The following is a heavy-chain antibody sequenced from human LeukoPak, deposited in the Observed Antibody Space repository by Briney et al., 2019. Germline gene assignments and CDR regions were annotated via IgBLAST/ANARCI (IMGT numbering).Heavy chain of an antibody. CDR3: ARERRLDILTGYYSYFDY. CDR1: GFTFGSYE. V-gene: IGHV3-48*03. J-gene: IGHJ4*02. Sequence: GGSLRLSCAASGFTFGSYEMNWVRQAPGKGLEWVSYIGTITSATYYADSVKGRFTVSRDDAKSSLYLQVSSLRAEDTAVYYCARERRLDILTGYYSYFDYWGQGTLVTVSS. D-gene: IGHD3-9*01. CDR2: IGTITSAT.